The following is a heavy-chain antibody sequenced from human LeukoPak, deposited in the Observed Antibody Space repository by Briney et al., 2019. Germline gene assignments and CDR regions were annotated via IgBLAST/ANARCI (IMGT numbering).Heavy chain of an antibody. CDR2: ISGDGSST. CDR1: RCTFHAIW. J-gene: IGHJ4*02. Sequence: PGGSLRFSASAYRCTFHAIWWQFHGQAPGRGLVWVSRISGDGSSTSYADSVKGRFTISRDNAKNTLFLQMNSLRVDETAVYYCSSSYASCSPGYWGQGNLVTVSS. CDR3: SSSYASCSPGY. D-gene: IGHD3-16*01. V-gene: IGHV3-74*01.